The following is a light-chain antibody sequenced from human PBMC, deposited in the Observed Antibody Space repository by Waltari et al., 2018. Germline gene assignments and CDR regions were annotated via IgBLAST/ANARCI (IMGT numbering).Light chain of an antibody. Sequence: QSALTQPASVSGSPGPSIPIPRSGTSLDFGLYDLVSWYQPQPGKAPKIILYEVNKRPSGVSNRFSGSKSGDTASLTISGLQPEDEADYHCCSYAGRSSLVFGGGTKLTVL. J-gene: IGLJ2*01. CDR1: SLDFGLYDL. V-gene: IGLV2-23*02. CDR2: EVN. CDR3: CSYAGRSSLV.